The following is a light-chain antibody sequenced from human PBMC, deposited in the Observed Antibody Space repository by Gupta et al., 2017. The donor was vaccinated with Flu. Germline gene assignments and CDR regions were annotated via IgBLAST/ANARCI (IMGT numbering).Light chain of an antibody. Sequence: AGLAQSPISLPVTLGQSAYTSCKSSQSLVYSYGDSYVSWFHQRPGQSPRRLIYKASSRASGVPDRFSGSGSGADFTLNISRVEAEDVGVYYCMHNTRWPWMFGQGTKVEIK. J-gene: IGKJ1*01. CDR3: MHNTRWPWM. V-gene: IGKV2-30*01. CDR1: QSLVYSYGDSY. CDR2: KAS.